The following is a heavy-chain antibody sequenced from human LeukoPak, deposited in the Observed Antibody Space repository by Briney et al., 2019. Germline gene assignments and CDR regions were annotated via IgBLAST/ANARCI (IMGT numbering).Heavy chain of an antibody. CDR1: GGTFSSYA. V-gene: IGHV1-69*05. CDR2: IIPIFGTA. D-gene: IGHD3-3*01. CDR3: ARDLYYDFWSGQDWFDP. J-gene: IGHJ5*02. Sequence: SVKVSCKASGGTFSSYAISWVRQAPGQRLEWMGGIIPIFGTANYAQKFQGRVTITTDESTSTAYMELSSLRSEDTAVYYCARDLYYDFWSGQDWFDPWGQGTLVTVSS.